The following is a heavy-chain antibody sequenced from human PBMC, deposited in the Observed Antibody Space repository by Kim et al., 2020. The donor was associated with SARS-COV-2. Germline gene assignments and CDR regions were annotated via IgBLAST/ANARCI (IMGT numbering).Heavy chain of an antibody. Sequence: RVTISVDTSKNQFSLKLSSVTAADTAVYYCARRHRNYYGSGSYYKGGFDPWGQGTLVTVSS. D-gene: IGHD3-10*01. V-gene: IGHV4-34*01. CDR3: ARRHRNYYGSGSYYKGGFDP. J-gene: IGHJ5*02.